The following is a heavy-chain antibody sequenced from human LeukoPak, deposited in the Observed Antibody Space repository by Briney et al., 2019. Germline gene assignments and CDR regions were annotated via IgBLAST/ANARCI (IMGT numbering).Heavy chain of an antibody. D-gene: IGHD3-3*01. CDR3: ARRALINDFWSGIIDY. J-gene: IGHJ4*02. CDR1: GGSISSSSYY. Sequence: SETLSLTCTVSGGSISSSSYYWGWIRQPPGKGLEWIGSIYYSGSPYYNPSLKSRVTISVDTSKNQFSLKLSSVTAADTAVYYCARRALINDFWSGIIDYWGQGTLVTVSS. CDR2: IYYSGSP. V-gene: IGHV4-39*01.